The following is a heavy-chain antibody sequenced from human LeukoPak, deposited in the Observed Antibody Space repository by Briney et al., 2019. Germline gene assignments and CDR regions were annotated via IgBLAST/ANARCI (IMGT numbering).Heavy chain of an antibody. CDR1: GYTFTSYG. V-gene: IGHV1-18*01. Sequence: ASVKVSCKASGYTFTSYGISWVRQAPGQGLEWMGWISAYNDNTNYAQKLQGRVTMTTDTSTSTAYMELRSLRSDDTAVYYCARSWLVQDYFDYWGQGTLVTVSS. CDR2: ISAYNDNT. CDR3: ARSWLVQDYFDY. J-gene: IGHJ4*02. D-gene: IGHD6-19*01.